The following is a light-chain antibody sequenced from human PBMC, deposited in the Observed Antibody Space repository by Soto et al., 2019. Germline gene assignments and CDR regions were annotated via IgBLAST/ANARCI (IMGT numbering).Light chain of an antibody. Sequence: QSVLTQPPSVSAAPGQRVTISCSGSSSSIGAGYDVHWYQQLPGTAPKLLIYGNSNRPSGVSSRFSGSKSGNTASLTISGLQAEDEADYYCSSYTVSVAPYVFGTGTKVTVL. CDR3: SSYTVSVAPYV. CDR1: SSSIGAGYD. J-gene: IGLJ1*01. V-gene: IGLV1-40*01. CDR2: GNS.